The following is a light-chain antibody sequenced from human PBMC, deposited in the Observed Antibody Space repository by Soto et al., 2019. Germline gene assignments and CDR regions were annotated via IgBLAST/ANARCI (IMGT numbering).Light chain of an antibody. J-gene: IGKJ2*01. CDR2: DAS. CDR3: QQYGNSPHT. V-gene: IGKV3D-20*01. Sequence: EIVLTQSPATLSLSPGERATLSCGASQSVRSSYLAWYQQKPGLAPRLLIYDASSSPTGIPERFSGSGCGTTFTLTTSRREPEDFAVYYCQQYGNSPHTFGQGTKLEIK. CDR1: QSVRSSY.